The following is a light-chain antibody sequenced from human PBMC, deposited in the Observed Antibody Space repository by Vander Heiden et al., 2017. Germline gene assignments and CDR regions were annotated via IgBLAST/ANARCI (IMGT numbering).Light chain of an antibody. CDR3: QQYNSYPWT. Sequence: DIKITQSPSTLFASVGDRVTITCRASQSISSWLAWYQQKPGKAPKLLIYKASSLESGVPSRFSGSGSGTEFTLTISSLQPDDFAIYYCQQYNSYPWTFGQGTKVEIK. V-gene: IGKV1-5*03. CDR1: QSISSW. J-gene: IGKJ1*01. CDR2: KAS.